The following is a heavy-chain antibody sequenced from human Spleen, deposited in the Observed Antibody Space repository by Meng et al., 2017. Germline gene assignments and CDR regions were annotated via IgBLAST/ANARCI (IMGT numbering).Heavy chain of an antibody. D-gene: IGHD3-10*01. V-gene: IGHV4-39*07. CDR2: FFYSGRT. Sequence: SETLSLTCTVSGGSISSSSTSYYWGWIRQPPGKGLEWIGSFFYSGRTYYNPSLKSRVSISGDTSKNQFSLKLISVTAADTAVYFCARGAFGSGTYTSGDYWGQGTLVTVSS. CDR3: ARGAFGSGTYTSGDY. J-gene: IGHJ4*02. CDR1: GGSISSSSTSYY.